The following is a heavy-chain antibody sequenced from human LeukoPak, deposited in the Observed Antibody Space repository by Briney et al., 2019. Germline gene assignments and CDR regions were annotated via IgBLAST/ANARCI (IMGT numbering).Heavy chain of an antibody. CDR3: AKDRVPAAIGGPDY. D-gene: IGHD2-2*01. V-gene: IGHV3-30*18. J-gene: IGHJ4*02. CDR2: ISYDGSNK. Sequence: PGGSLRLSCAASGFTFSSYGMHWVRQAPGKGLEWVAVISYDGSNKYYADSVKGRFTISRDNSKNTLYLQMNSLRAEDTAVYYCAKDRVPAAIGGPDYWGQGTLVTVSS. CDR1: GFTFSSYG.